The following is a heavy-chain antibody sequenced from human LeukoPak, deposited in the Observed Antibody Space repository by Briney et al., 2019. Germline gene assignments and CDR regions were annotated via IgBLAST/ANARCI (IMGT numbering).Heavy chain of an antibody. CDR1: GGSFSGYY. V-gene: IGHV4-34*01. J-gene: IGHJ4*02. Sequence: PSETLSLTCAVYGGSFSGYYWSWIRQPPGKGLEWIGEINHSGSTNYNPSLKSRVTISVDTSKNQFSLKLSSVTAADTAVYYCARDLGGGNSPPPPYWGQGTLVTVSS. CDR2: INHSGST. CDR3: ARDLGGGNSPPPPY. D-gene: IGHD4-23*01.